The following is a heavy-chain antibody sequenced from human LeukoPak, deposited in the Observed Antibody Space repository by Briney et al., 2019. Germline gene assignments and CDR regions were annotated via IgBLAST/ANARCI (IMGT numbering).Heavy chain of an antibody. CDR3: ARAYDSSGYRASDI. CDR2: IRQDGSDQ. V-gene: IGHV3-7*04. CDR1: GFSFSRYW. Sequence: GGSLRLSCAVSGFSFSRYWMSWVRQAPGKGLEWVASIRQDGSDQHYVDSVKGRLTISRDNAKNSLYLQVNSLRAEDTAMYYCARAYDSSGYRASDIWGQGTMVTVSS. D-gene: IGHD3-22*01. J-gene: IGHJ3*02.